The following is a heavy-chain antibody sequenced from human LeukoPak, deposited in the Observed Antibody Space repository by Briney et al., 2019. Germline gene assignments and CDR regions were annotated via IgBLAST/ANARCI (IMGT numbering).Heavy chain of an antibody. V-gene: IGHV4-34*01. Sequence: SETLSLTCAVYGGSFSGYYWSWIRQPPGKGLEWIGEINHSGSTNYNPSLKSRVTISVDTSKNQFSLKLSSVTAADTAVYYCARAPYYYDSSGQYYFDYWGQGTLVTVSS. CDR3: ARAPYYYDSSGQYYFDY. CDR1: GGSFSGYY. D-gene: IGHD3-22*01. CDR2: INHSGST. J-gene: IGHJ4*02.